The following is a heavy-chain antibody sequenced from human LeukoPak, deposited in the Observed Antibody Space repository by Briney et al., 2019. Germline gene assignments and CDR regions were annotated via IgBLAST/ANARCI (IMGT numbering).Heavy chain of an antibody. CDR1: GFTFSSYN. D-gene: IGHD3-3*01. J-gene: IGHJ4*02. CDR2: ISDSSTTI. V-gene: IGHV3-48*01. CDR3: ARGRGGAYDFWSGYYTGYFDY. Sequence: QPGGSLRLSCAASGFTFSSYNMNWVRQAPGKGLEWVSYISDSSTTIYYADSVKGRFTISRDNAKNSLYLQMNSLRAEDTAVYYWARGRGGAYDFWSGYYTGYFDYWGQGTLVPVSS.